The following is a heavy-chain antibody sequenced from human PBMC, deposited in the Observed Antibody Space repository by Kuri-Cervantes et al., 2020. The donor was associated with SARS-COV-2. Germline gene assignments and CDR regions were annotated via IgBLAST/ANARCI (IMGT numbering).Heavy chain of an antibody. CDR3: ARDRSRITIFGVVTRYGMDV. CDR1: GFTFSSYS. V-gene: IGHV3-48*01. D-gene: IGHD3-3*01. Sequence: GESLKISCAASGFTFSSYSMNWVRQAPGKGLEWVSYTSSSSTIYYADSVKGRFTISRDNAKNSLYLQMNSLRAEDTAVYYCARDRSRITIFGVVTRYGMDVWGQGTTVTVSS. CDR2: TSSSSTI. J-gene: IGHJ6*02.